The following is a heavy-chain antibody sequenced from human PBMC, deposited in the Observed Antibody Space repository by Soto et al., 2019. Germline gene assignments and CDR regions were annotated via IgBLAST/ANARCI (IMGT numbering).Heavy chain of an antibody. CDR1: GGSISSHDYY. Sequence: LSLTCTVSGGSISSHDYYWSWIRQPPGKGLEWIGYIYYSGTTYYNPSLKSRVTMSVDTSQNQFSLKLSSVTAADTAVYYCARYGDHVGYYFDYWGQGTLVTVSS. CDR3: ARYGDHVGYYFDY. D-gene: IGHD4-17*01. V-gene: IGHV4-30-4*01. J-gene: IGHJ4*02. CDR2: IYYSGTT.